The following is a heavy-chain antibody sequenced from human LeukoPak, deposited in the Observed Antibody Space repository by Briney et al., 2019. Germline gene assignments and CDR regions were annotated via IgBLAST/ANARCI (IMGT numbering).Heavy chain of an antibody. CDR2: ISSSSSYI. V-gene: IGHV3-21*01. J-gene: IGHJ4*02. D-gene: IGHD3-3*01. CDR1: GFTFSSYS. Sequence: GGSLRLSCAASGFTFSSYSMNWVRQAPGKGLEWVSSISSSSSYIYYADSVKGRFTISRDNAKNSLYLLMNSLRAEDTAVYYCARALGTYYDFWSGYSVDYWGQGTLVTVSS. CDR3: ARALGTYYDFWSGYSVDY.